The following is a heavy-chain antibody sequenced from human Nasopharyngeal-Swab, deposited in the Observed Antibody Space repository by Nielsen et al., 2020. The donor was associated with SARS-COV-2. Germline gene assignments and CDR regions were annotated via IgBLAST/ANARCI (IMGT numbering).Heavy chain of an antibody. V-gene: IGHV3-33*01. CDR2: IWSDGSNK. CDR3: ARESTPYYYDSSGYWKAFDI. Sequence: GESLKISCAASGFTFSSYGMHWVRQAPGTGLEWVAVIWSDGSNKYYADSVKGRFTISRDNSKNTLYLQMNSLRAEDTAVYYCARESTPYYYDSSGYWKAFDIWGQGTMVTVSS. J-gene: IGHJ3*02. CDR1: GFTFSSYG. D-gene: IGHD3-22*01.